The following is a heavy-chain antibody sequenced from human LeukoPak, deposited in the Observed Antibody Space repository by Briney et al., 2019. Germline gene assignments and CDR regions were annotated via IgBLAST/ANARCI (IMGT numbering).Heavy chain of an antibody. CDR2: INHSGST. CDR3: ARGCVLRFLEWLLDY. CDR1: GESFSGYY. V-gene: IGHV4-34*01. Sequence: SETLSLTCAEYGESFSGYYWSWIRQPPGKGLEWIGEINHSGSTNYNPSLKSRVTISVDTSKNQFSLKLSSVTAADTAVYYCARGCVLRFLEWLLDYWGQGTPVTVSS. J-gene: IGHJ4*02. D-gene: IGHD3-3*01.